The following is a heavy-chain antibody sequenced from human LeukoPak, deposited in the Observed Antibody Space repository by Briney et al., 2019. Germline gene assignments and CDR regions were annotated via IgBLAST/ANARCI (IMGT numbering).Heavy chain of an antibody. CDR2: ISGSGDRT. D-gene: IGHD3-16*01. Sequence: PGGSLRLSCAASGFVFNIYAMSWVRQAPGRGLEWVSVISGSGDRTYYTKSVKGRFTISRDNSKNTLYLQMNGLSAEDHGLNRCSAGGLGNRDWFDPWGQGTLVTVSS. CDR1: GFVFNIYA. V-gene: IGHV3-23*01. CDR3: SAGGLGNRDWFDP. J-gene: IGHJ5*02.